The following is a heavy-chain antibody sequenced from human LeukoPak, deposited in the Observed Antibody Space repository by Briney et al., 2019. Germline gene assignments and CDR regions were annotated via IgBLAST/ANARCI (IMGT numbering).Heavy chain of an antibody. V-gene: IGHV1-18*01. D-gene: IGHD4-17*01. CDR2: ISAHNGNT. CDR3: ARDRYDYGDYVYFQH. Sequence: ATVKVSCKASGYTFTSYGISWVRQAPGQGLEWMGWISAHNGNTNYAQKLQGRVTMTTDTSTSTAYMELRSLRSDDTAVYYCARDRYDYGDYVYFQHWGQGTLVTVSS. J-gene: IGHJ1*01. CDR1: GYTFTSYG.